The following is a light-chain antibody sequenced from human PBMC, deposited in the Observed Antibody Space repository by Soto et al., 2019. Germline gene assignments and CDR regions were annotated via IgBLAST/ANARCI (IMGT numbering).Light chain of an antibody. CDR3: AAWDSALTAVV. Sequence: QSVLTQPPSVSAAPGQKVTISCSGSTSNIGNNYVSWYQQLPGTVPKVLIYDNNKRPSGIPDRFSGSKSDTSATLDITGLLTGDEADYYCAAWDSALTAVVFGGGTKLTVL. CDR2: DNN. V-gene: IGLV1-51*01. J-gene: IGLJ3*02. CDR1: TSNIGNNY.